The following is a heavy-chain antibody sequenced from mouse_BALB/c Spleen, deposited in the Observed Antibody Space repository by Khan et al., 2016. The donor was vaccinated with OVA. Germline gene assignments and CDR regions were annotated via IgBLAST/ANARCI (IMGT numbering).Heavy chain of an antibody. D-gene: IGHD6-2*01. J-gene: IGHJ3*01. CDR1: EFTFSNYG. V-gene: IGHV5-6*01. Sequence: EVELVESEGDLVKPGGSLKHSCAASEFTFSNYGMSLVHQTPDKRLEWVATISRDGTYTYYPASVKGRFTISSNNAKNTLYLQMTNLKSEDTAMYYCTSLFTWSFAYWGQGTLVTVSA. CDR2: ISRDGTYT. CDR3: TSLFTWSFAY.